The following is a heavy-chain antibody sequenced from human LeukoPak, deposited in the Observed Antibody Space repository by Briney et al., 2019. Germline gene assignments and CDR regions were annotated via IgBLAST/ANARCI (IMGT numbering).Heavy chain of an antibody. V-gene: IGHV1-69*04. CDR3: ARAPPDRRGYYGSGSYYLDY. CDR2: IIPILGIA. D-gene: IGHD3-10*01. CDR1: GGTFSSYD. J-gene: IGHJ4*02. Sequence: SVNVSCKASGGTFSSYDISWVRQAPGQGLEWMGRIIPILGIANYAQKFQGRVTITADKSTSTAYMELSSLRSEDTAVYYCARAPPDRRGYYGSGSYYLDYWGQGTLVTLSS.